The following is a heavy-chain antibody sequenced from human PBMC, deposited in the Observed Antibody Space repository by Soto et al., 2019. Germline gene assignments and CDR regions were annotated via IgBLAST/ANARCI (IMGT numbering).Heavy chain of an antibody. CDR2: IFYSGST. V-gene: IGHV4-59*01. D-gene: IGHD3-10*02. CDR1: GGSISSYY. CDR3: ASMIGDPVLSFDS. J-gene: IGHJ5*01. Sequence: QVQLQESGPGLVKPSETLSLTCTVSGGSISSYYWSWIRQPPGKGLEWIGFIFYSGSTSYNPSLKSGVTISIDASEYQCSLKLNSVTAADTAVYYCASMIGDPVLSFDSWGQGTLVAVSS.